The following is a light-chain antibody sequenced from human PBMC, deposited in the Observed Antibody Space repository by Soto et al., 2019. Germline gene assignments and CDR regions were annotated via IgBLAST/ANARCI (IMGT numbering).Light chain of an antibody. CDR2: EVI. J-gene: IGLJ7*01. CDR1: SSDVGSYNL. CDR3: SSYTGRAFWV. Sequence: QSALTQPASVSGSPGQSITISCTGTSSDVGSYNLVSWYQQHPGKAPKLIIYEVIKRPSGVSNRFSGSKSVYAASLTVSGLGADDAATYYRSSYTGRAFWVFGGGTQLTVL. V-gene: IGLV2-14*02.